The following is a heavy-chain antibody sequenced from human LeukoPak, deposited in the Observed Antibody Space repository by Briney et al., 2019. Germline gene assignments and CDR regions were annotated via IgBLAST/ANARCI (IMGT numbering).Heavy chain of an antibody. CDR1: GYTFTSYG. J-gene: IGHJ4*02. CDR3: ARPLLTGYPDY. D-gene: IGHD3-9*01. Sequence: EASVKVSCKASGYTFTSYGISWVRQAPGQGLEWMGWISAYNGNTNYAQKLQGRVTMTTDTSTSTAYMGLRSLRSDDTAVYYCARPLLTGYPDYWGQGTLVTVSS. CDR2: ISAYNGNT. V-gene: IGHV1-18*01.